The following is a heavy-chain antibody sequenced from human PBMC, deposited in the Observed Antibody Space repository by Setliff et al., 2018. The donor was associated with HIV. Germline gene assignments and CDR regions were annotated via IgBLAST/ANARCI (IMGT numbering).Heavy chain of an antibody. CDR2: VSSSSRYI. J-gene: IGHJ6*03. CDR1: GFTFSSYS. V-gene: IGHV3-21*01. CDR3: ARSGDGDYYYYMDV. Sequence: PGESLKISCAASGFTFSSYSMNWVRQAPGKGLEWVSSVSSSSRYIYHADSVQGRFTISRDNAKNSLYLQMNSLRAEDTAVYYCARSGDGDYYYYMDVWGKGTTVTVSS. D-gene: IGHD7-27*01.